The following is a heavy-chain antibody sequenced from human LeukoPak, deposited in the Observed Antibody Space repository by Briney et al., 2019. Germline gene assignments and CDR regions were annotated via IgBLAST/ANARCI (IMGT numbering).Heavy chain of an antibody. CDR2: ISGSGGST. Sequence: PGGSLRLSCAASGFTFSGYAMSWVREAPGKGLEWVSAISGSGGSTYYADSVKGRFTISRDNSKNTLYLQMNSLRAEDTAVYYCAKDYGYYYYMDVWGKGTTVTVPS. CDR1: GFTFSGYA. D-gene: IGHD4-17*01. V-gene: IGHV3-23*01. J-gene: IGHJ6*03. CDR3: AKDYGYYYYMDV.